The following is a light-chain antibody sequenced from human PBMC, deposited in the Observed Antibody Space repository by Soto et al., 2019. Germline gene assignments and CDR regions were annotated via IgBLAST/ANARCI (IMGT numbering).Light chain of an antibody. J-gene: IGLJ2*01. CDR1: SGHSSYI. V-gene: IGLV4-60*02. CDR3: ETWDSNTRV. Sequence: QSVLTQSSSASASLGSSVKLTCTLSSGHSSYIIAWHHQQPGKAPRYLMKLEGSGSYNKRSGVPDRFSGSSSGADRYLTISNLQFEDEANYYCETWDSNTRVFGGGTKHTVL. CDR2: LEGSGSY.